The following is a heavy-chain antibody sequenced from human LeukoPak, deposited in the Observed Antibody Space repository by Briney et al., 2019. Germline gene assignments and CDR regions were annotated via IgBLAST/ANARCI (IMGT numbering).Heavy chain of an antibody. D-gene: IGHD3-22*01. CDR2: IKSKTDGETV. CDR1: GFTFTNAW. Sequence: GGSLRLSCEGSGFTFTNAWMSWVRQAPGKGLEWVGRIKSKTDGETVEYAAPVKGRSTISRDDSQNTLYLQMNNLKIEDTGMYYCTIDPKIDYDDYNGIDFWGQGTTVIVSS. CDR3: TIDPKIDYDDYNGIDF. V-gene: IGHV3-15*05. J-gene: IGHJ6*02.